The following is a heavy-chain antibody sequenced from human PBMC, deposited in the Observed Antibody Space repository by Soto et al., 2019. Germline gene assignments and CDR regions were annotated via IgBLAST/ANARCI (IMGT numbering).Heavy chain of an antibody. D-gene: IGHD5-18*01. Sequence: QVQLVQSGAEVKKPGASVKVSCKASGYTFTSYYMHWVRQAPGQGLEWRGIINPCGGSTSYAQKFQGSVTMTRDTSTSTVYMELSSLRSEDTAVYYCARVYPSDTRYGYVGNNWFDPWGQGTLVTVSS. CDR1: GYTFTSYY. J-gene: IGHJ5*02. V-gene: IGHV1-46*03. CDR3: ARVYPSDTRYGYVGNNWFDP. CDR2: INPCGGST.